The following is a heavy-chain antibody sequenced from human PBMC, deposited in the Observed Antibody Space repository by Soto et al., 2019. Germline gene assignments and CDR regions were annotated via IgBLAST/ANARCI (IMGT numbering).Heavy chain of an antibody. CDR2: ISYGGGDK. V-gene: IGHV3-30-3*01. J-gene: IGHJ6*02. CDR1: GFTFNSYA. CDR3: ARDRLFDSNTYYYNYGMDV. Sequence: LRLSCSASGFTFNSYAMHWVRQAPGKGLEWVAVISYGGGDKYYADSVKGRFTISRGNSKNTLYLQMNSLRADDTAVYYCARDRLFDSNTYYYNYGMDVWGQGTTVTVSS. D-gene: IGHD3-22*01.